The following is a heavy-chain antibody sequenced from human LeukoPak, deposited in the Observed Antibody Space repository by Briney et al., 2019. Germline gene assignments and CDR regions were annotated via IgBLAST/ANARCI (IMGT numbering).Heavy chain of an antibody. J-gene: IGHJ4*02. V-gene: IGHV3-7*01. CDR3: ARDRYSYGSDLDY. Sequence: GGSLRLSCAASGFTFSSYWMSWVRHAPGKGLEWVANIKQDGSEKYYVDSVKGRFTISRDNAKNSLYLQMNSLRAEDTAVYYCARDRYSYGSDLDYWGQGTLVTVSS. CDR2: IKQDGSEK. D-gene: IGHD5-18*01. CDR1: GFTFSSYW.